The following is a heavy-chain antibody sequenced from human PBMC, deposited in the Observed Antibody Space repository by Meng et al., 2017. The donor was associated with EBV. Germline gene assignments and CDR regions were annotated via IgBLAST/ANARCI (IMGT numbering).Heavy chain of an antibody. CDR1: GGTFRSYA. J-gene: IGHJ4*02. CDR2: IIPIFGTA. D-gene: IGHD1-20*01. Sequence: VQPVRTGAEVKKRGSSVKVSCKASGGTFRSYAISWVRQAPGQGLEWMGGIIPIFGTANYAQKFQGRVTITADESTSTAYMELSSLRSEDTAVYYCARAPDNWNDGTYYWGQGTLVTVSS. CDR3: ARAPDNWNDGTYY. V-gene: IGHV1-69*01.